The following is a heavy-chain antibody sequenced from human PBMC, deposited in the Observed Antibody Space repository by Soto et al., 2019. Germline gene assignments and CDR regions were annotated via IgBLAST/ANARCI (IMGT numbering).Heavy chain of an antibody. Sequence: EVQLLESGGGLVQPGGSLRLSCAASGFTFSIYAMSWVRQAPGKGLEWVSVISGSGGSTYYADSVKGRFTISRDNSKNTLYLQMNSLRAEDTAAYYCAKDPSTFMVRGVIRVWGQGTTVTVSS. J-gene: IGHJ6*02. CDR2: ISGSGGST. CDR1: GFTFSIYA. D-gene: IGHD3-10*01. CDR3: AKDPSTFMVRGVIRV. V-gene: IGHV3-23*01.